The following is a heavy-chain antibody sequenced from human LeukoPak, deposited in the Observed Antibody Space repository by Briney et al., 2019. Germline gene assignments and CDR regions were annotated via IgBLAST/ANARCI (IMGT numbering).Heavy chain of an antibody. CDR2: FDPEDGET. CDR1: GYTLTELS. D-gene: IGHD6-13*01. CDR3: ATYLSSSWPRWFDP. J-gene: IGHJ5*02. V-gene: IGHV1-24*01. Sequence: ASVKVSCKVSGYTLTELSMHWVRQAPGKGLEWMGVFDPEDGETIYAQKFQGRVTMTEDTSTDTAYMELSSLRSEDTAVYYCATYLSSSWPRWFDPWGQGTLVTVSS.